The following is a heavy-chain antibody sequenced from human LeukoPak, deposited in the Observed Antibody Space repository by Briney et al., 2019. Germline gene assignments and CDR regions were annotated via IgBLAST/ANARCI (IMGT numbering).Heavy chain of an antibody. CDR3: AKDKGWGYSSYDYYGMDV. CDR1: GFTFSSYA. V-gene: IGHV3-23*01. J-gene: IGHJ6*02. D-gene: IGHD1-26*01. CDR2: ISGSGGST. Sequence: PGGSLRLSCAASGFTFSSYAMSWVRQAPGKGLEWVSGISGSGGSTYYADSVKGRFTISRDISKNTPYVQMNSLRAEDAAVYYCAKDKGWGYSSYDYYGMDVWGQGTTVTVSS.